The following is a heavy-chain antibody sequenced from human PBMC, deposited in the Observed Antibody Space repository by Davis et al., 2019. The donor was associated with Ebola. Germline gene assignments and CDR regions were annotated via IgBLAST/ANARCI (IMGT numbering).Heavy chain of an antibody. CDR1: GFTFSSYE. V-gene: IGHV3-48*03. D-gene: IGHD6-19*01. Sequence: GESLKISCAASGFTFSSYEMNWVRQAPGKGLERVSYISSSGSTIYYADPVKGRFTISRDNAKNSLYLQMNSLRAEDTAVYYCAREVQKQWLAFDYWGQGTLVTVSS. CDR2: ISSSGSTI. J-gene: IGHJ4*02. CDR3: AREVQKQWLAFDY.